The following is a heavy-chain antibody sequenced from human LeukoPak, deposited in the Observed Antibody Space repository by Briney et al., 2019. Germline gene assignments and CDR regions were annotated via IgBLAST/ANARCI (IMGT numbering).Heavy chain of an antibody. J-gene: IGHJ4*02. V-gene: IGHV4-59*12. CDR1: GGSISSYY. CDR3: ARVPHYYFGYGYFDS. D-gene: IGHD3-10*01. Sequence: PSETLSLPCSVSGGSISSYYWRWIRQPPGRGVEGFGYIYYSGSTNYNSSLKSRVTISVDTSKKQFSLTLTSMTAADTAVYYCARVPHYYFGYGYFDSWGQGTLVTVSS. CDR2: IYYSGST.